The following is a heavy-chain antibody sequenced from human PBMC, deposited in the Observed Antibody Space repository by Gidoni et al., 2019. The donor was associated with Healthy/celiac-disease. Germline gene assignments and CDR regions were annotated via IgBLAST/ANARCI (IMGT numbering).Heavy chain of an antibody. CDR3: AKAPSNYGPFY. Sequence: EVQLLASGGGLVQRGGSLRLSCAASGFTFSSYAMSWVRQAPGKGLGWVSAISGSCGSTYYADSVKGRFTISRDNSKNTLYLQMNSLRAEDTAVYYCAKAPSNYGPFYWGQGTLVTVSS. D-gene: IGHD4-4*01. CDR2: ISGSCGST. CDR1: GFTFSSYA. V-gene: IGHV3-23*01. J-gene: IGHJ4*02.